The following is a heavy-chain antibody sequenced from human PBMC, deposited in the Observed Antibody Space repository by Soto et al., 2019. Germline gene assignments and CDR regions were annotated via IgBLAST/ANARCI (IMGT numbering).Heavy chain of an antibody. CDR3: ARHGVSSLLYYYYYGRDV. Sequence: LSLTCTVSGGSISSSSYYWGWIRQPPGKGLGWIGSIYYSGSTYYNPSLKSRVTISVDTSKNQFSLKLSSVTAADTAVYYCARHGVSSLLYYYYYGRDVWGQGTTVT. V-gene: IGHV4-39*01. CDR2: IYYSGST. CDR1: GGSISSSSYY. J-gene: IGHJ6*02. D-gene: IGHD2-8*01.